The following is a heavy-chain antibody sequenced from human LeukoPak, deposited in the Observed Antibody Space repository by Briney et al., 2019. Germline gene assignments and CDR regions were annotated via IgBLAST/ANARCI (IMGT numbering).Heavy chain of an antibody. CDR1: GFTFSSYD. Sequence: GGSLRLSCAASGFTFSSYDMHWVRQATGKGLEWVSAIGTAGDTYYPGSVKGRFTISRDNAKNTLYLQMNSLRAEDTAMYYRARGSYYAFDMWGQGTMVTVSS. CDR2: IGTAGDT. V-gene: IGHV3-13*01. J-gene: IGHJ3*02. D-gene: IGHD3-10*01. CDR3: ARGSYYAFDM.